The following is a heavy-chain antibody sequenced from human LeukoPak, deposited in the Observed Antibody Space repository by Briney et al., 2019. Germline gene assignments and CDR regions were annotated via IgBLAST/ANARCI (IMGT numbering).Heavy chain of an antibody. Sequence: GGSLRLSCAASGFTFSSYSMCWVRQAPGKGLEWVSSISSTSGYINYADSVKGRLTISRDNAKNSLYLQMSSLRAEDTAVYYCARVPDSYYYYYMDVWGKGTTVTVSS. CDR2: ISSTSGYI. CDR1: GFTFSSYS. D-gene: IGHD1-14*01. J-gene: IGHJ6*03. V-gene: IGHV3-21*01. CDR3: ARVPDSYYYYYMDV.